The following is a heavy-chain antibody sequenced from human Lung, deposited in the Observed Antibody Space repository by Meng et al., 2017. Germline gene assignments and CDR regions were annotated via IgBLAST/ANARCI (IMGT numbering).Heavy chain of an antibody. V-gene: IGHV4-30-4*01. J-gene: IGHJ2*01. Sequence: QVQLQESAPGLVKPSQTLSLTCTVSGGSISSSKYYWSWIRQPPGKGLEWSGHIYNSGSTYYNPSLKSRITISVDTSKNQFSLKLSSVTAADTAVYYCARGQKGYFDLWGRGTLVTVSS. CDR3: ARGQKGYFDL. CDR1: GGSISSSKYY. CDR2: IYNSGST.